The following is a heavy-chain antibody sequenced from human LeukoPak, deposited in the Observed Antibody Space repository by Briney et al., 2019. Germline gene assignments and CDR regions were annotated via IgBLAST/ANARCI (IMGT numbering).Heavy chain of an antibody. V-gene: IGHV4-59*01. CDR1: GRSISSYY. CDR2: IYYSGST. D-gene: IGHD3-10*01. CDR3: ARADKQDLLWFGELSTGGWFDP. J-gene: IGHJ5*02. Sequence: SETLSLTCTVSGRSISSYYWSWIRQPPGKGLEWIGYIYYSGSTNYNPSLQSRVSISVDPSKNQFSLKLSSVTAADTAVYYCARADKQDLLWFGELSTGGWFDPWGQGNLVSVSS.